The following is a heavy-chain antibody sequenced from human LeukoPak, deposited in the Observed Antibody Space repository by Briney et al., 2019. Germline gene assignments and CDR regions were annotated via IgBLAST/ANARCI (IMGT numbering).Heavy chain of an antibody. D-gene: IGHD2-15*01. CDR1: GFTFSNFG. V-gene: IGHV3-33*08. Sequence: GGSLRLSCAASGFTFSNFGLNWVRQAPGKGLEWVAFISDNGRRTYYLESVKGLFTISRDDSKNTLYLQMNSLRVEDTAVYYCARDRIGKYSIDYWGQGTLVTVSS. J-gene: IGHJ4*02. CDR3: ARDRIGKYSIDY. CDR2: ISDNGRRT.